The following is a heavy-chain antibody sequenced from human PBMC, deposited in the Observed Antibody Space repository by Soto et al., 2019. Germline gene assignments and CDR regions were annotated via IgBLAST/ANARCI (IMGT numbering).Heavy chain of an antibody. CDR1: GFTFSSYA. Sequence: GGSLRLSCAASGFTFSSYAMHWVRQAPGKGLEWVAVISYDGSNKYYADSVKGRFTISRDNSKNTLYLQMNSLRAEDTAVYYCARDSRTYYDFWSGYLNRNWFDPWGQGTLVTSPQ. CDR2: ISYDGSNK. V-gene: IGHV3-30-3*01. CDR3: ARDSRTYYDFWSGYLNRNWFDP. D-gene: IGHD3-3*01. J-gene: IGHJ5*02.